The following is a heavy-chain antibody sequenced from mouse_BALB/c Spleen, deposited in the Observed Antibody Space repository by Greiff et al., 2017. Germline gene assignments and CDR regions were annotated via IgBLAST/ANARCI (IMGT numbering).Heavy chain of an antibody. J-gene: IGHJ3*01. CDR3: ARGGTMITTEWFAY. D-gene: IGHD2-4*01. CDR1: GFTFSSYT. Sequence: EVQVVESGGGLVQPGGSLKLSCAASGFTFSSYTMSWVRQTPEKRLEWVAYISNGGGSTYYPDTVKGRFTISRDNAKNTLYLQMSSLKSEDTAMYYCARGGTMITTEWFAYWGQGTLVTVSA. V-gene: IGHV5-12-2*01. CDR2: ISNGGGST.